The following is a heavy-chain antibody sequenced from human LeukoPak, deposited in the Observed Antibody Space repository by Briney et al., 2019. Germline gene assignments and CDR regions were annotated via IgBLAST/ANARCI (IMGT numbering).Heavy chain of an antibody. CDR2: IYSGGST. J-gene: IGHJ4*02. CDR1: GFTVSSNY. D-gene: IGHD2-15*01. Sequence: GGSLRLSCAASGFTVSSNYMSWVRQAPGKGLEWVSVIYSGGSTYYADSVKGRFTISRDNSKNTLYLQMNSLRAEDTAVYYCAKDPATDIVVVVAASTGGYWGQGTLVTVSS. V-gene: IGHV3-53*05. CDR3: AKDPATDIVVVVAASTGGY.